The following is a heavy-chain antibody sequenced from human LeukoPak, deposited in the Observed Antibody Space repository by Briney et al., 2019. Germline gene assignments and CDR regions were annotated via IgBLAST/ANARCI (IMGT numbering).Heavy chain of an antibody. CDR1: AYTFTGYY. CDR2: INPNSGGT. Sequence: ASVKVSCKASAYTFTGYYMHWVRQAPGQGLEWMGWINPNSGGTNYAQKFQGRVTMTRDTSISTAYMELSRLRSDDTAVYYCARAIAAAGMYYFDYWGQGTLVTVSS. J-gene: IGHJ4*02. V-gene: IGHV1-2*02. D-gene: IGHD6-13*01. CDR3: ARAIAAAGMYYFDY.